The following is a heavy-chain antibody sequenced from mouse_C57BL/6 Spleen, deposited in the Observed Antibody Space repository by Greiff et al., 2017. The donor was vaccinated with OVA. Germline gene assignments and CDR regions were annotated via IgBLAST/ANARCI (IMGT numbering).Heavy chain of an antibody. Sequence: DVQLQESGPGLVKPSQSLSLTCSVTGYSITSGYYWNWIRQFPGNKLEWMGYISYDGSNNYNPSLKNRISITRDTSKNQFFLKLNSVTTEDTATYYCARDRWTGTTAYWGQGTLVTVSA. CDR2: ISYDGSN. J-gene: IGHJ3*01. CDR1: GYSITSGYY. V-gene: IGHV3-6*01. CDR3: ARDRWTGTTAY. D-gene: IGHD4-1*01.